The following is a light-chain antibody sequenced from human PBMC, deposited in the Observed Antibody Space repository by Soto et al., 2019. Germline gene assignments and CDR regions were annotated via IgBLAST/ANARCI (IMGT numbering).Light chain of an antibody. CDR1: QSVGRRY. CDR3: QHQGT. V-gene: IGKV3-20*01. J-gene: IGKJ4*01. Sequence: VVLTQSPGTLSLSQGERATLSCRASQSVGRRYLAWYQQKPGQAPRLLIYDTSDRASDIPDRFSGGGSETDFSLTISRLVPEDSAVYYCQHQGTFGGGTKVEIK. CDR2: DTS.